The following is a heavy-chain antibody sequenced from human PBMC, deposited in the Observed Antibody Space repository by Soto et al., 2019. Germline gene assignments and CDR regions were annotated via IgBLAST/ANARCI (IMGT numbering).Heavy chain of an antibody. J-gene: IGHJ2*01. Sequence: EVQLVESGGGLVQPGGSLRLSCAASGFTVSSNYMSWVRQAPGKGLEWVSVIYSGGSTYYADSVKGGFTISRDNSKNTLYLQMNSLRAEDTAVYYCAKERRLAVAGRVNWYLDLWGRGTLVTVSS. CDR3: AKERRLAVAGRVNWYLDL. CDR2: IYSGGST. V-gene: IGHV3-66*01. D-gene: IGHD6-19*01. CDR1: GFTVSSNY.